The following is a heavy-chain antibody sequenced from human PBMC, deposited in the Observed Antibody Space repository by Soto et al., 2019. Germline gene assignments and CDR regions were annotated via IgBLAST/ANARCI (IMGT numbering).Heavy chain of an antibody. J-gene: IGHJ6*02. D-gene: IGHD2-15*01. CDR2: IGGSGGTT. CDR3: AKDSLGDYYYYGLDV. CDR1: GFTFSRFA. V-gene: IGHV3-23*01. Sequence: EVQLLESGGGLVQPGGSLRLSCAASGFTFSRFAMNWVRQAPGKGLEWVSGIGGSGGTTYYADSVKGRFTISRDNSKNTLFLQMNSLRAEDTAVYYCAKDSLGDYYYYGLDVWGLGTTVTVSS.